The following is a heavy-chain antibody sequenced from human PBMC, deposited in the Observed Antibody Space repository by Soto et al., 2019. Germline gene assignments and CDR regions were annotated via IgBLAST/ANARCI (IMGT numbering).Heavy chain of an antibody. D-gene: IGHD6-13*01. J-gene: IGHJ4*02. V-gene: IGHV3-23*01. CDR3: AKENGYSSSWFEFDY. CDR2: ISSSSSSI. CDR1: GFTFSSYS. Sequence: GGSLRLSCAASGFTFSSYSMNWVRQAPGKGLEWVSSISSSSSSIYYADSVKGRFTISRDNSKNTLYLQMNSLRAEDTAVYYCAKENGYSSSWFEFDYWGQGTLVTVSS.